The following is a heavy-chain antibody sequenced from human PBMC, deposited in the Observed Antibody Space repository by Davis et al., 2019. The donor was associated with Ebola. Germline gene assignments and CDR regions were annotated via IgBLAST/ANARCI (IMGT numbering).Heavy chain of an antibody. CDR3: AKSGLSFGVVKYHYGMDV. Sequence: GGSLRLSCVASGFTFSNFAMSWVRQAPEKGLEWVSGISGRGSYTYYADSVKGRITISRDNSKNTLYLQMNSLRVEDTAVYYCAKSGLSFGVVKYHYGMDVWGKGTTVTVSS. V-gene: IGHV3-23*01. CDR2: ISGRGSYT. D-gene: IGHD3-3*01. CDR1: GFTFSNFA. J-gene: IGHJ6*04.